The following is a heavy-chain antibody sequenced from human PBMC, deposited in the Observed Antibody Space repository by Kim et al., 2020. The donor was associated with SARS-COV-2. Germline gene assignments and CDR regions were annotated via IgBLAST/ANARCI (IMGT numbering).Heavy chain of an antibody. D-gene: IGHD6-19*01. V-gene: IGHV4-39*01. J-gene: IGHJ4*02. CDR1: GGSISSSDYY. CDR3: VRLSSGWYADY. Sequence: SETLSLTCTVSGGSISSSDYYWGWIRQPPGKGVEWIGNIYYRGSTDFNPSLQSRVTISIDTSRNQFSLKLSSVTAADTAVYYCVRLSSGWYADYWGQGILVTVSS. CDR2: IYYRGST.